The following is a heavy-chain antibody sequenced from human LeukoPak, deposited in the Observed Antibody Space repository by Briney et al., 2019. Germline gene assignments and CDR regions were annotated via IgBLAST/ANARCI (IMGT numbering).Heavy chain of an antibody. CDR1: GGSISSSSYY. D-gene: IGHD4-11*01. CDR3: AGLNGYSNYVTAFDI. J-gene: IGHJ3*02. V-gene: IGHV4-39*01. Sequence: PSETLSLTCTVSGGSISSSSYYWGWIRQPPGKGLEWIGSIYYSGSTYYNPSLKSRVTISVDTSKNQFSLKLSSVTAADTAVYYCAGLNGYSNYVTAFDIWGQGTMVTVSS. CDR2: IYYSGST.